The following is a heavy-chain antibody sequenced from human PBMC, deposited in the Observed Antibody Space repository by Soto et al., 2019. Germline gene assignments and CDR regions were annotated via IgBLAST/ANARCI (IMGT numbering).Heavy chain of an antibody. CDR3: AKPDFVSIRELGWKLDY. V-gene: IGHV3-30*18. Sequence: GGSLRLSCAASGFTFSSYGMHWVRQAPGKGLEWVAVISYDGSNKYYADSVKGRFTISRDNSKNTLYLQMNSLRAEDTAVYYCAKPDFVSIRELGWKLDYWGQGTLVTVSS. J-gene: IGHJ4*02. CDR2: ISYDGSNK. D-gene: IGHD1-1*01. CDR1: GFTFSSYG.